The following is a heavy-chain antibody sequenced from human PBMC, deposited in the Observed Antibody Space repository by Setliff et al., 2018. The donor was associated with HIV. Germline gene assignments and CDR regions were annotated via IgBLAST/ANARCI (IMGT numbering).Heavy chain of an antibody. CDR2: INHSGST. CDR3: ARARTYCSGGSCYSGYFDY. CDR1: GGSISSSSYY. J-gene: IGHJ4*02. D-gene: IGHD2-15*01. Sequence: PSETLSLTCTVSGGSISSSSYYWGWIRQPPGKGLEWIGEINHSGSTNYNPSLKSRVTISVDTSKNLFSLKLSSVTAADTAVYYCARARTYCSGGSCYSGYFDYWGQGTLVTVSS. V-gene: IGHV4-39*07.